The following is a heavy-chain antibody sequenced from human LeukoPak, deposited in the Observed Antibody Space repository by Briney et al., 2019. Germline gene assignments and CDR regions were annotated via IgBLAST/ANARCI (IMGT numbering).Heavy chain of an antibody. V-gene: IGHV4-59*01. J-gene: IGHJ4*02. CDR2: IYYSGST. CDR1: GGSISSYY. Sequence: KPSETLSLTCTVSGGSISSYYWSWIRQPPGKGLEWIGYIYYSGSTNYNPSLKSRVTISVDTSKNQFSLKLSSVTAADTAVYYCARGESYYYDSSGYYSRDWGQGTLVTVSS. CDR3: ARGESYYYDSSGYYSRD. D-gene: IGHD3-22*01.